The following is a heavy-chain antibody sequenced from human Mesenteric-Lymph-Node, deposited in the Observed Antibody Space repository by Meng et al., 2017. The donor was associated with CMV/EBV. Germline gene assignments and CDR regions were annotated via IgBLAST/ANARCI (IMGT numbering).Heavy chain of an antibody. CDR1: GLSFSNSW. Sequence: GESLKISCATSGLSFSNSWLTWVRQAPGKGLEWVAYIGNSISTIHYADSVKGRFTISRDNAKNSLYLEMNSLRADDTAIYYCARYSNPFDYWGQGTLVTVSS. D-gene: IGHD4-11*01. CDR2: IGNSISTI. J-gene: IGHJ4*02. V-gene: IGHV3-11*01. CDR3: ARYSNPFDY.